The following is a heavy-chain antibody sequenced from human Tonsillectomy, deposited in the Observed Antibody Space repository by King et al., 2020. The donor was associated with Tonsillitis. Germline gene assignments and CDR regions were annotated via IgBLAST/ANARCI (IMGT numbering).Heavy chain of an antibody. Sequence: QLQESGPGLVKPSETLSLICRVSGTSIGNYYWSWIRPSPGKGLEWIGYVYFGGRTNYSPSFTSRVTISEDTSKKEISLSLRSLTAADTGIYYCARDYGSGTYYNRPLYYWGQGTLVIVS. J-gene: IGHJ4*02. V-gene: IGHV4-59*01. D-gene: IGHD3-10*01. CDR3: ARDYGSGTYYNRPLYY. CDR1: GTSIGNYY. CDR2: VYFGGRT.